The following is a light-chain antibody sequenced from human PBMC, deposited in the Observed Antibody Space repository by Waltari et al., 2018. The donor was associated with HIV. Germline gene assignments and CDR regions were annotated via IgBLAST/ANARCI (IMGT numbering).Light chain of an antibody. Sequence: QSVLTQPPSVSGAPGQRVTISCTGSSSNIGAGFDVHWYQQLPGTAPNLLIYGNSNRPSGVPDRFSGSKSGTSASLAITGLQAEDEADYDCQSYDASLSGVIFGGGTELTVL. J-gene: IGLJ2*01. V-gene: IGLV1-40*01. CDR3: QSYDASLSGVI. CDR1: SSNIGAGFD. CDR2: GNS.